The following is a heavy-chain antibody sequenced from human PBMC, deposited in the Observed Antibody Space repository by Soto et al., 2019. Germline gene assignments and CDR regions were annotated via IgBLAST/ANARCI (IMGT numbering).Heavy chain of an antibody. V-gene: IGHV5-51*01. J-gene: IGHJ4*02. CDR3: VRSPRSSPYFDY. CDR1: GYSFSNYW. CDR2: INPGDSES. D-gene: IGHD6-13*01. Sequence: SLQISCKGSGYSFSNYWIGWVRQMPGKGLEWMAIINPGDSESRYSPSFQGQVTIPADKSISTAYLPWNRLEASDTALYFWVRSPRSSPYFDYWGQGALVTVSS.